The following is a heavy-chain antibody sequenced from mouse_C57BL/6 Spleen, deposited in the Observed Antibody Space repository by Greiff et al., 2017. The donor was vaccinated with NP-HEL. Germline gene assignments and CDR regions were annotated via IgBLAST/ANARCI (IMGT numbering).Heavy chain of an antibody. Sequence: VQLQQSGPGLVQPSQSLSITCTVSGFSLTSYGVHWVRQSPGKGLEWLGVIWSGGSTDYNVAFISRLSISKDNSKSQVFFKMNSLQADDTAIYCCTSQLLRSWFAYWGQGTLVTVSA. CDR2: IWSGGST. J-gene: IGHJ3*01. D-gene: IGHD1-1*01. V-gene: IGHV2-2*01. CDR3: TSQLLRSWFAY. CDR1: GFSLTSYG.